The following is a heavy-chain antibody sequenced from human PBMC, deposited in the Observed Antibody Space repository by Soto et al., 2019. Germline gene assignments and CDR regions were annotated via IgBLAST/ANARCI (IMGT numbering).Heavy chain of an antibody. J-gene: IGHJ4*02. CDR2: ISGSGGST. D-gene: IGHD2-15*01. CDR1: GFTFSSYA. CDR3: ARIAAIVVVVAATPESYFDY. V-gene: IGHV3-23*01. Sequence: GGSLRLSCAASGFTFSSYAMSWVRQAPGKGLEWVSAISGSGGSTYYADSVKGRFTISRDNSKNTPYLQMNSLRAEDTAVYYCARIAAIVVVVAATPESYFDYWGQGTLVTVSS.